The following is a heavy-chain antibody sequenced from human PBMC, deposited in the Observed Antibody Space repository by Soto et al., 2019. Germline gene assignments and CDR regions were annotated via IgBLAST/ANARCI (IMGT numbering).Heavy chain of an antibody. CDR1: SGAIFSRNW. V-gene: IGHV4-4*02. CDR2: TRNSGGA. CDR3: ASHLVMSGTRGFDN. D-gene: IGHD6-13*01. J-gene: IGHJ4*02. Sequence: QVQLQESGPGLVKPSGTLSLTCAVSSGAIFSRNWWSWVRQPPGKGLEWIGETRNSGGANYNPSLQSRVTITVDRSKNHFFLELRSVTAADTAVYYCASHLVMSGTRGFDNWGLGALVTVSS.